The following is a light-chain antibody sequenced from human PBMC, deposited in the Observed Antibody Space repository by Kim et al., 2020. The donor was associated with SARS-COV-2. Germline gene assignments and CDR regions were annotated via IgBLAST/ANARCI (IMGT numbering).Light chain of an antibody. V-gene: IGLV3-21*01. CDR1: NSGGHS. CDR2: YDS. J-gene: IGLJ1*01. CDR3: QVWDTDTDDFV. Sequence: APGQTDRITCGRNNSGGHSVHWYQHKPDRAPVLVIYYDSDRPSGRPERFSGSKAATTATLTISRVEAGDEADYDCQVWDTDTDDFVFGTGTKVTVL.